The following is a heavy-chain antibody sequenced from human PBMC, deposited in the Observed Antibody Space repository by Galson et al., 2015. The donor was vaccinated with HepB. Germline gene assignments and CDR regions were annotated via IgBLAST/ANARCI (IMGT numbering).Heavy chain of an antibody. V-gene: IGHV3-23*01. CDR2: ISGSGGST. CDR3: AKDDMESPYGGYALDV. Sequence: SLRLSCAASGFTFSSYAMSWVRQAPGKGLEWVSAISGSGGSTYYADSVKGRVTIARDNSKNTLYLQMNRLRVEDTAVYYCAKDDMESPYGGYALDVWGQGTMVTVSS. J-gene: IGHJ3*01. D-gene: IGHD4/OR15-4a*01. CDR1: GFTFSSYA.